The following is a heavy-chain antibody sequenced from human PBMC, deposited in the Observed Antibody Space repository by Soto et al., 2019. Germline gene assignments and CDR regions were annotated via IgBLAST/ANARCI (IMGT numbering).Heavy chain of an antibody. CDR3: ARDRIAVAGHDAFDI. CDR1: GYTFTGYY. D-gene: IGHD6-19*01. CDR2: INPNSGGT. V-gene: IGHV1-2*04. Sequence: ASVKVSCKAYGYTFTGYYMHWVRQAPGQGLEWMGWINPNSGGTNYAQKFQGWVTMTRDTSISTAYMELSRQRSDDTAVYYCARDRIAVAGHDAFDIWGQGTMVTVSS. J-gene: IGHJ3*02.